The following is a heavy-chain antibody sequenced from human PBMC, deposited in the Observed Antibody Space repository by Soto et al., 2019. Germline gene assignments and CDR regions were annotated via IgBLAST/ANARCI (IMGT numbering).Heavy chain of an antibody. CDR2: IYYRATP. V-gene: IGHV4-59*08. Sequence: PSXTLSLTCTVSGWSINTYYWSWIRQPPVDGLGCIGYIYYRATPNYTPSLKIRVTISVDTSKTQFSLNLSSVTAENTAVYYFARDFDIWGKGKMVT. CDR1: GWSINTYY. CDR3: ARDFDI. J-gene: IGHJ3*02.